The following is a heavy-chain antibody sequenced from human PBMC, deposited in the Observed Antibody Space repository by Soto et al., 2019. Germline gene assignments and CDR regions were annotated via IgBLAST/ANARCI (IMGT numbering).Heavy chain of an antibody. J-gene: IGHJ5*01. Sequence: PGGSLRLSCAASGFTFSSYGMHWVRQAPGKGLEWVAVISYDGSNKYYADSVKGRFTISRDNSKNTLYLQMNSLRAEDTAVYYCARRWGSGSCFASWGHGTLATVSS. CDR1: GFTFSSYG. V-gene: IGHV3-30*03. CDR3: ARRWGSGSCFAS. CDR2: ISYDGSNK. D-gene: IGHD3-16*01.